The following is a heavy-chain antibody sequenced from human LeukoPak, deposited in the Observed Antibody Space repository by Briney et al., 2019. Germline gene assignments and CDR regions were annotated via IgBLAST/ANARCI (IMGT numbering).Heavy chain of an antibody. CDR3: ARGAGYNYPYYFDY. V-gene: IGHV3-53*01. D-gene: IGHD5-24*01. CDR2: IYGGGNI. J-gene: IGHJ4*02. CDR1: GFTVGSNY. Sequence: GGSLRLSCAASGFTVGSNYMNWVRQAPGKGLEWVSVIYGGGNIYYADSVKGRFTISRDNSRNTLYLQMNSLRAEDTAVYYCARGAGYNYPYYFDYWGRGTLVTVSS.